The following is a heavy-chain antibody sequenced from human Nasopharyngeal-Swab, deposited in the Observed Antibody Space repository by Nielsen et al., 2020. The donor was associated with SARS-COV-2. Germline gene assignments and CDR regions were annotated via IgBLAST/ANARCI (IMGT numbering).Heavy chain of an antibody. Sequence: GGSLRLSCAASGFTFSSFGMHWVRQAPGQGLGWVAFIAHDASNEYYGDSVKGRFSISRDSSKNTLYLQMDSLRGEDTAVYYCARDAPAHYGAFYWGRGTLVTVSS. CDR1: GFTFSSFG. CDR3: ARDAPAHYGAFY. J-gene: IGHJ4*02. CDR2: IAHDASNE. V-gene: IGHV3-30*03. D-gene: IGHD4-17*01.